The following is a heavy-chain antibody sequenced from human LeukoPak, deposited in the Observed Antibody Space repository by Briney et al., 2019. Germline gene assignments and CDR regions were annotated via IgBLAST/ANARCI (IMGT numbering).Heavy chain of an antibody. D-gene: IGHD2/OR15-2a*01. CDR2: ISTHSGNT. J-gene: IGHJ5*02. CDR1: GYSFISYG. Sequence: AXVKVSCKASGYSFISYGISWVRQAPGQGLEWMGWISTHSGNTNYAQKLQGRVTMTTDTSTSTAYMEMRSLKSDDTAVYYCARGGNRHWFDPWGQGTLVTVSS. CDR3: ARGGNRHWFDP. V-gene: IGHV1-18*01.